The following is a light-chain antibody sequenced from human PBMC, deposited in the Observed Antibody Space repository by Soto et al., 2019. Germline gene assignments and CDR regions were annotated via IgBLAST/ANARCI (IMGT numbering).Light chain of an antibody. J-gene: IGKJ1*01. Sequence: ESVLTQSPGTLSLSPGERATLSCRASQSVSSSYLAWYQQKPGQAPRLLIYGASSRATGIPDRFSGSGSGTDFTLTISRLELEDFAVYYCQQYGSSPTWTFGQGTKVDIK. CDR3: QQYGSSPTWT. V-gene: IGKV3-20*01. CDR2: GAS. CDR1: QSVSSSY.